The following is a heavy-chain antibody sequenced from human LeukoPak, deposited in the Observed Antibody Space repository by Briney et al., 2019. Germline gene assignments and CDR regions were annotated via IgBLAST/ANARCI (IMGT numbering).Heavy chain of an antibody. J-gene: IGHJ4*02. D-gene: IGHD2-8*02. CDR3: VREESGGYFDY. CDR1: GYTFTNYL. Sequence: ASMKVSFKASGYTFTNYLLHWVRQAPGQGLEWVGRITPSVDTTNYAQKFRDRVTMTRDTSTSTVYMELSSLRSEDTAVYHCVREESGGYFDYWGQGTLVTVSS. CDR2: ITPSVDTT. V-gene: IGHV1-46*01.